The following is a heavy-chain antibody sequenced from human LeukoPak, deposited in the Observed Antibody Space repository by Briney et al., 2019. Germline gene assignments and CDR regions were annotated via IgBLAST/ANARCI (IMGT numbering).Heavy chain of an antibody. Sequence: GGSLRLSCAASGFTFSSYGMHWVRQAPGKGLEWVGFIRSKAFGETAEYAASVKGRFTISRDDSKSIAYLQMNSLKTEDTAVYYCTRDRGSSTLGDYWGQGTLVTVSS. CDR2: IRSKAFGETA. D-gene: IGHD7-27*01. V-gene: IGHV3-49*04. CDR1: GFTFSSYG. CDR3: TRDRGSSTLGDY. J-gene: IGHJ4*02.